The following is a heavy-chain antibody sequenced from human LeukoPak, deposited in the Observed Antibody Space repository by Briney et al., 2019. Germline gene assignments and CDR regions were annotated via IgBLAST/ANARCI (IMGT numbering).Heavy chain of an antibody. CDR3: AADPDSSGWSTFDY. Sequence: PSETLSLTCTVSGGSISSSSYYWGWIRQPPGKGLEWVSRINGDGSSTSYAGSVKGRFTISRDNAKNTLYLQLNSLRAEDTAVYYCAADPDSSGWSTFDYWGRGTLATVSS. CDR2: INGDGSST. D-gene: IGHD6-19*01. J-gene: IGHJ4*02. V-gene: IGHV3-74*01. CDR1: GGSISSSSYY.